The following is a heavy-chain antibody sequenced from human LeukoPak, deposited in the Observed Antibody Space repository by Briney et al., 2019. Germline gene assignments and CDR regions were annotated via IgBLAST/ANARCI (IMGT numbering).Heavy chain of an antibody. V-gene: IGHV3-23*01. Sequence: PGGSLRLSCAASGFPFSSYAMSWVRQAPGKGLEWVSAISGSGGSTYYADSVKGRFTISRDNSENTLYLQMNSMRAEDTAVYYCAKAPTTYYYDSSGYYLWYFDYWGQGTLVTVSS. CDR3: AKAPTTYYYDSSGYYLWYFDY. CDR1: GFPFSSYA. D-gene: IGHD3-22*01. CDR2: ISGSGGST. J-gene: IGHJ4*02.